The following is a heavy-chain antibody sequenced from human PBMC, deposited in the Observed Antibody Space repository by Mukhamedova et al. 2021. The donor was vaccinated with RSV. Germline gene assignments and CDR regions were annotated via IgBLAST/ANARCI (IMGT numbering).Heavy chain of an antibody. V-gene: IGHV4-38-2*01. CDR2: IYHNGST. J-gene: IGHJ3*02. CDR3: ASVVVPAAINDAFDI. D-gene: IGHD2-2*02. Sequence: GKGLEWIGSIYHNGSTYYNPSLKSRVTISVDTSKNQFSLKLSSVTAADTAVYYCASVVVPAAINDAFDIWGQGTMVTVSS.